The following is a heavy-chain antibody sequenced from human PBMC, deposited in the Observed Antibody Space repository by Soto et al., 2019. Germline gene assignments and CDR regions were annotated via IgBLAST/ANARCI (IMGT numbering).Heavy chain of an antibody. V-gene: IGHV4-30-2*03. CDR2: IYHSGST. D-gene: IGHD6-13*01. Sequence: SETLSLTCAVSGGSISSGGYSWSWIRQPPGKGLEWIGYIYHSGSTYYNPSLKSRVTISVDTSENQFSLYLSSVTAADTAVYYCARHSSGRTAGNWFDPWGQGTLVTVSS. CDR1: GGSISSGGYS. J-gene: IGHJ5*02. CDR3: ARHSSGRTAGNWFDP.